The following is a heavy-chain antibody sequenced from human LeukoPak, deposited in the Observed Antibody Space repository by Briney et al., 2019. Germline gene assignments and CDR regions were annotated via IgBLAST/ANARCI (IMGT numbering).Heavy chain of an antibody. J-gene: IGHJ4*02. V-gene: IGHV4-39*01. CDR1: GGSISSSSWY. Sequence: SETLSLTCTVSGGSISSSSWYWGWIRQPPGNGLEWIGSIYYSGSTYYNPSLKSRVTISVDTSKNQFSLKLSSVTTADTAVYYCARRSDSDDSSVGYFDYWGQGTLVTVSS. D-gene: IGHD3-22*01. CDR3: ARRSDSDDSSVGYFDY. CDR2: IYYSGST.